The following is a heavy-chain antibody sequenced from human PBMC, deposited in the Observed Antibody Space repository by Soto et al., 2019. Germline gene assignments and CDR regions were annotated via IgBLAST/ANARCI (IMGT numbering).Heavy chain of an antibody. CDR3: ARDMGGYYFEPNDY. CDR1: GYTFTSYG. J-gene: IGHJ4*02. D-gene: IGHD3-22*01. CDR2: ITANNVNT. Sequence: QVQLVQSGPEVKKPGASVKVSCKTSGYTFTSYGISWVRQAPGQGLEWMGWITANNVNTNHAQKFQGRVTMTTDTSTATAYMELRSLRSDDTAVYYCARDMGGYYFEPNDYWGQGTLVTVSS. V-gene: IGHV1-18*01.